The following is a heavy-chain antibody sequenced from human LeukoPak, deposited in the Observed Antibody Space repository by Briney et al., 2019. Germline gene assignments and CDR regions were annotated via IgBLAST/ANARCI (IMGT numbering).Heavy chain of an antibody. CDR3: ARANVDYGDYGDAFDI. Sequence: ASVKVSCKASGYTFTCYYMHWVRQAPGQGLEWMGWINPNSDGTNYAQKFQGRVTMTRDTSISTAYMELSRLRSVDMAVYYCARANVDYGDYGDAFDIWGQGTMVTVSS. J-gene: IGHJ3*02. CDR1: GYTFTCYY. V-gene: IGHV1-2*02. CDR2: INPNSDGT. D-gene: IGHD4-17*01.